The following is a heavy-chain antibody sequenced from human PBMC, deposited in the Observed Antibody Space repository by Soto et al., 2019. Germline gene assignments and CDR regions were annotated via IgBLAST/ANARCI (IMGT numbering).Heavy chain of an antibody. CDR3: TTDSRSENCSGGSCYGMEYYCYMVV. CDR1: GFTFSNAW. J-gene: IGHJ6*03. D-gene: IGHD2-15*01. V-gene: IGHV3-15*01. Sequence: PGGSLRLSCAASGFTFSNAWMSWVRQAPGKGLEWVGRIKSKTDGGTTDYAAPVKGRFTISRDDSKNTLYLQMNSLKTEDTAVYYCTTDSRSENCSGGSCYGMEYYCYMVVWGKGTPVPVSS. CDR2: IKSKTDGGTT.